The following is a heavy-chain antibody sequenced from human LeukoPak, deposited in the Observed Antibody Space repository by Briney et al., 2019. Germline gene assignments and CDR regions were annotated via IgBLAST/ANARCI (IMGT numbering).Heavy chain of an antibody. Sequence: SETLSLTCTVSGGSISSSSYYWGWIRQPPGKGLEWIGSIYYSGSTYYNPSLKSRVTISVDTSKNQFSLKLSSVTAADTALYYCARRRGRNYYYYMYVWGKGTTLTVSS. V-gene: IGHV4-39*01. CDR2: IYYSGST. CDR1: GGSISSSSYY. CDR3: ARRRGRNYYYYMYV. J-gene: IGHJ6*03.